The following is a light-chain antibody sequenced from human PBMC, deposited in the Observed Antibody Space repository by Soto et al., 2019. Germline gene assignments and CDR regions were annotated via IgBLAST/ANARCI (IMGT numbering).Light chain of an antibody. Sequence: EIVLTQSPATLSLSPGERATLSCRASQSVSSYLAWYQQKPGQAPRLLIYDASNRATGIPARFSGSGSGTDCTLTISSLEPEDFAVYYWQQRSNWPPVYTFGQGTKLEIK. CDR1: QSVSSY. CDR3: QQRSNWPPVYT. V-gene: IGKV3-11*01. J-gene: IGKJ2*01. CDR2: DAS.